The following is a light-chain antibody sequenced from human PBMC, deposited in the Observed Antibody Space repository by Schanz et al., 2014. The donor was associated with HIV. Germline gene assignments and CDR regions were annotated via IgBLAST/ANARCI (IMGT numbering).Light chain of an antibody. CDR3: CSYAGTSTLT. J-gene: IGLJ2*01. V-gene: IGLV2-23*02. CDR2: DVS. CDR1: TSDVGVYNY. Sequence: QSALTQSASVSGSPGQSITISCTGTTSDVGVYNYVSWYQHHPGKVPKLMIFDVSKRPSGVSNRFSGSKSGNTASLTISGLQAEDEADYYCCSYAGTSTLTFGGGTKLTVL.